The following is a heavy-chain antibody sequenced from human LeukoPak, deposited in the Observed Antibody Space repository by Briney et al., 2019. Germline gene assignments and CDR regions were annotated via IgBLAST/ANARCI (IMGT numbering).Heavy chain of an antibody. Sequence: GASVKASCKASGYTFTSYDINWVRQATGQGLEWMGWMSPNSGNTGYAQKFQGRVTMTRNTSISTAYMELSSLRSEDTAMYYCARNSFRSGTYTPHEYWGQGTLVTVSS. J-gene: IGHJ4*02. V-gene: IGHV1-8*01. CDR1: GYTFTSYD. D-gene: IGHD1-26*01. CDR3: ARNSFRSGTYTPHEY. CDR2: MSPNSGNT.